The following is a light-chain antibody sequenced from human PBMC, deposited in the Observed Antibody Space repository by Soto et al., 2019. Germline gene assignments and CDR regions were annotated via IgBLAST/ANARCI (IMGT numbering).Light chain of an antibody. CDR2: EVV. CDR1: DTDIGNYNY. Sequence: QSVLTQPASVSGSPGQSITISCYGSDTDIGNYNYVSWYQQYPGKVPKLLIYEVVRRPSGISTRFSGSKSGTTASLTISGLQPEDEAHYYRSSYSYLDIPVLLGGGTKLTVL. V-gene: IGLV2-14*01. J-gene: IGLJ2*01. CDR3: SSYSYLDIPVL.